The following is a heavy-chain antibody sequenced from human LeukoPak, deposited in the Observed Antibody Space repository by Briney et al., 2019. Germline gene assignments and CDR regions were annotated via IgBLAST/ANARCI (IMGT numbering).Heavy chain of an antibody. CDR3: ARAVGHIVVVPTAGFDY. V-gene: IGHV1-2*02. CDR1: GYTFTGYY. Sequence: ASVKLSCKASGYTFTGYYMHWVRQAPGQGLEWMGWINPNSGGTNYAQKFQGRVTMTRDTSISTAYMELSRLRSDDTAVYYCARAVGHIVVVPTAGFDYWGQGTLASVSS. D-gene: IGHD2-2*01. CDR2: INPNSGGT. J-gene: IGHJ4*02.